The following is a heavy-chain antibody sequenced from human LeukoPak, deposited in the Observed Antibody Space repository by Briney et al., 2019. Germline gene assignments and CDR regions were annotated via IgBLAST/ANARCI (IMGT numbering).Heavy chain of an antibody. CDR1: GFTFSGAW. J-gene: IGHJ4*02. V-gene: IGHV3-21*01. CDR3: ARFALKTPPTD. CDR2: ISSSSTYI. Sequence: GGSLRLSCTASGFTFSGAWMTWVRQAPGKGLEWVSSISSSSTYIYYADSVKGRFTISRDNAKNSLFLQMNSLRAEDTAVYYCARFALKTPPTDWGQGTLVTVSS.